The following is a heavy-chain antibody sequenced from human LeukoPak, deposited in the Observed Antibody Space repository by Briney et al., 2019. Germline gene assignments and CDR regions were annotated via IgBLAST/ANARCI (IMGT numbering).Heavy chain of an antibody. J-gene: IGHJ4*02. CDR2: IYYSGST. Sequence: SETLSLTCTVSGGSISSYYWSWIRQPPGKGLEWIGYIYYSGSTNYNPSLKSRVTIAVDRSKNKFSLKLSSVTAADTPVYYCASVYDSSGYYPFWGQGTLVTVSS. D-gene: IGHD3-22*01. CDR1: GGSISSYY. CDR3: ASVYDSSGYYPF. V-gene: IGHV4-59*12.